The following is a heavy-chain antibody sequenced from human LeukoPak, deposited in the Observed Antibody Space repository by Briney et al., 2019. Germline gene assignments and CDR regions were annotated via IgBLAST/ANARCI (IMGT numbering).Heavy chain of an antibody. D-gene: IGHD4-17*01. V-gene: IGHV3-30*02. Sequence: GGSLRLSCAASVFTFGTYGFHWVRQAPGKGLEWVAFIPSDGSDNYYANSVKGRFTISRDNSKNTLYLQMNSLRSEDTAVYYCAKGLGDYDDFRLGHWGQGTLVTVSS. J-gene: IGHJ4*02. CDR3: AKGLGDYDDFRLGH. CDR2: IPSDGSDN. CDR1: VFTFGTYG.